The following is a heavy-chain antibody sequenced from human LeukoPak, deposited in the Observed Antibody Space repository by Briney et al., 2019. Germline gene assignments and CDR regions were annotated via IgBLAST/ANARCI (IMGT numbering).Heavy chain of an antibody. V-gene: IGHV4-39*01. CDR1: GGSISSSSYY. J-gene: IGHJ6*03. CDR3: ARGPILEWFYYYYYYMDV. D-gene: IGHD3-3*01. Sequence: SETLSLTCTDSGGSISSSSYYWGWIRQPPGKGLEWIGSIYYSGSTYYNPSLKSRVTISVDTSKNQFSLKLSSVTAADTAVYYCARGPILEWFYYYYYYMDVWGKGTTVTVSS. CDR2: IYYSGST.